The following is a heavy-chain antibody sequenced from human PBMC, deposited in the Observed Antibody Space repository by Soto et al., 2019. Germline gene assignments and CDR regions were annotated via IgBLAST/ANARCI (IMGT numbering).Heavy chain of an antibody. CDR3: AQRPFDFGVVPVVNWFDP. J-gene: IGHJ5*02. CDR1: GFSLSTSGVG. V-gene: IGHV2-5*02. CDR2: IYWDDDK. D-gene: IGHD3-3*01. Sequence: SGPTLVNPTQTLTLTCTFSGFSLSTSGVGVGWIRQPPGKALEWLALIYWDDDKRYSPSLKSRLTITKDTSKNQVVLTMTNMDPVDTATYYCAQRPFDFGVVPVVNWFDPWGQGTLVTVSS.